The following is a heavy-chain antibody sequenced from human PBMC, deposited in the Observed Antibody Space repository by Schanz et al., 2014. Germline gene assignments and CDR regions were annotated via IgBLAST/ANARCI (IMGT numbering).Heavy chain of an antibody. CDR2: ISGSGGST. J-gene: IGHJ4*02. D-gene: IGHD5-12*01. V-gene: IGHV3-23*04. CDR1: GFTFSSYD. CDR3: ARDFHGYGPHLDY. Sequence: VQLVESGGGVVQPGRSLRLSCVASGFTFSSYDVFWVRQAPGKGLEWVSAISGSGGSTYYADSVKGRFTVSRDNSKNTLYLQLNSLRAEDTAVYYCARDFHGYGPHLDYWGQGSLVTVSS.